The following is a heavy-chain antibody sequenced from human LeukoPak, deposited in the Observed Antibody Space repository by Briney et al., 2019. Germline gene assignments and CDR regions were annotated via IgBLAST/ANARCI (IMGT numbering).Heavy chain of an antibody. CDR2: IRSRAYGGTT. CDR3: ARGPIQQWLYNGMDV. D-gene: IGHD5-18*01. CDR1: EFTFSDHA. Sequence: GRSLRLSCTASEFTFSDHAMSWVRQAPGKGLEWVGFIRSRAYGGTTEYAPAVKGRFLISRDDSKSIAYLHMNSLKTEDTAVYYCARGPIQQWLYNGMDVWGQGTTVSVSS. V-gene: IGHV3-49*04. J-gene: IGHJ6*02.